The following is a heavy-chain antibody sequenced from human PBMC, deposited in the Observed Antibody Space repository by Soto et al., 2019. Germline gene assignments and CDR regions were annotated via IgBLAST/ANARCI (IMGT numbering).Heavy chain of an antibody. CDR3: VRDRGMVTTFDYYYGMDV. CDR1: GGSISSGDYY. Sequence: SETLSLTCTVSGGSISSGDYYWSWIRQPPGKGLEWIGYIYYSGSTYYNPSLKSRVTISVDTSKNQFSLKLSSVTAADTALYYCVRDRGMVTTFDYYYGMDVWGQGTTVTVSS. J-gene: IGHJ6*02. V-gene: IGHV4-30-4*01. D-gene: IGHD4-17*01. CDR2: IYYSGST.